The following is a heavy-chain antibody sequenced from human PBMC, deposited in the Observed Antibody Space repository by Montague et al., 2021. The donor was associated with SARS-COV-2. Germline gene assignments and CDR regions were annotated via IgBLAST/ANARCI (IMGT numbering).Heavy chain of an antibody. D-gene: IGHD6-19*01. J-gene: IGHJ6*02. Sequence: CAISGDSVSSNSAARNWISRAPSRGLEGLGRHYYRSKGNNDNEYSVTVRITINPDTSKNQFSLKVNSVTPEDTAVYYCARGADRYYFYGMDVWGQGTTVTVSS. CDR2: HYYRSKGNN. CDR1: GDSVSSNSAA. CDR3: ARGADRYYFYGMDV. V-gene: IGHV6-1*01.